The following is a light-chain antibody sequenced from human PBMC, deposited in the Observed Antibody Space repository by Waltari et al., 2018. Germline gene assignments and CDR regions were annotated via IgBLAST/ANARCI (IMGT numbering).Light chain of an antibody. CDR1: QGIRIF. CDR2: SAS. Sequence: DIQLTQSPSSLSASVGDRVTITCRVSQGIRIFLNWYRQKPGKVPKFLICSASNLQSGVRSRVSGSGSGTDVTLTISSLQPEDVGTYYGQRTCNAPFGGGTQVEIK. CDR3: QRTCNAP. J-gene: IGKJ4*01. V-gene: IGKV1-27*01.